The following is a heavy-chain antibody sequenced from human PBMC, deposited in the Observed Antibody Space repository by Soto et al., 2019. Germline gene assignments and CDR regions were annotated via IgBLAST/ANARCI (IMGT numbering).Heavy chain of an antibody. CDR2: INPNTGGT. D-gene: IGHD1-26*01. CDR3: AGLMDPYSGPHLDI. Sequence: QVQLVQSGAEVEKPGASVKVSCKASGYTFTGYYIHWVRQAPGQGLEWMGWINPNTGGTNYAQKFQGRVTMTRDTSISTAYMELSTLKSDDAAVYYCAGLMDPYSGPHLDIWGQGTMVTVSS. J-gene: IGHJ3*02. CDR1: GYTFTGYY. V-gene: IGHV1-2*02.